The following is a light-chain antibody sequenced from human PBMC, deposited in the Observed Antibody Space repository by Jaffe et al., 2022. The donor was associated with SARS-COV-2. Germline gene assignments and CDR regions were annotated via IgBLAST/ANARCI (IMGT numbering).Light chain of an antibody. Sequence: DIVMTQSPDSLAVSLGERATINCKSSQSVLNSFNNKNYLVWYQQKPGQPPKLIIYWASTRESGVPDRFSGSGSGTDFTLTISSLQAEDVAVYYCQQYYSSPSVTFGGGTKVEIK. V-gene: IGKV4-1*01. CDR1: QSVLNSFNNKNY. CDR2: WAS. J-gene: IGKJ4*01. CDR3: QQYYSSPSVT.